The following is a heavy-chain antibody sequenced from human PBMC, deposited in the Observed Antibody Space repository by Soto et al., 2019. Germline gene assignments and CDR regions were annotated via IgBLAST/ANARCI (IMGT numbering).Heavy chain of an antibody. Sequence: ASVKVSCKASGYTFTSYAMHWVRQAPGQRLEWMGWINAGNGNTKYSQKFQGRVTITRDTSASTAYMELSSLRSEDTAVYYCASGLYCSSTSCPYYYYYGMDVWGQGTTVTVSS. CDR3: ASGLYCSSTSCPYYYYYGMDV. CDR1: GYTFTSYA. CDR2: INAGNGNT. J-gene: IGHJ6*02. D-gene: IGHD2-2*01. V-gene: IGHV1-3*01.